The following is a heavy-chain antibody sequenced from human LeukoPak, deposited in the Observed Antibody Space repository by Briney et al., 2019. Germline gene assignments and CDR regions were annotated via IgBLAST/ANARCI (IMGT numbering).Heavy chain of an antibody. D-gene: IGHD6-6*01. Sequence: SETLSLTCTVSGGSISTYYWSWIRQPPGKGLEWIGYIYYSGTTNYNPSLKSRLTISVDTSKKQFSLKLSSVTAADTAVYYCARDPWYSSSSEGYNWFDPWGQGTLVTVSS. CDR2: IYYSGTT. CDR3: ARDPWYSSSSEGYNWFDP. V-gene: IGHV4-59*01. J-gene: IGHJ5*02. CDR1: GGSISTYY.